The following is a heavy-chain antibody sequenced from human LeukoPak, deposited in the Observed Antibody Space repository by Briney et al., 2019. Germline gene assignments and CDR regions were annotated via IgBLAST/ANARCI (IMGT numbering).Heavy chain of an antibody. D-gene: IGHD3-10*01. J-gene: IGHJ6*02. CDR1: GGSISIGHW. V-gene: IGHV4-4*02. CDR3: ARLMSGDSSGGYGMDA. CDR2: IFHLGMT. Sequence: SETLSLTCAVSGGSISIGHWWSRVRQPPGKGLEWIGEIFHLGMTNYNPSLKDRVTISVDKSRNQFSLRMTSVTAADTAVYYCARLMSGDSSGGYGMDAWGQGTTVSVSS.